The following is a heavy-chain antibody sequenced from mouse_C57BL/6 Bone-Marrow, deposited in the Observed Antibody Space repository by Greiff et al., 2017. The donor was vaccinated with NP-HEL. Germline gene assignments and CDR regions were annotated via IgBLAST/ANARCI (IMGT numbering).Heavy chain of an antibody. CDR3: ARQPIYYEPRWYFDV. D-gene: IGHD2-4*01. J-gene: IGHJ1*03. Sequence: EVMLVESGGDLVKPGGSLKLSCAASGFTFSSYGMSWVRQTPDKRLEWVATISSGGSYTYYPDSVKGRFTISRDNAKNPLYLQMSSLKSEDTAMYYCARQPIYYEPRWYFDVWGTGTTVTVSS. V-gene: IGHV5-6*02. CDR2: ISSGGSYT. CDR1: GFTFSSYG.